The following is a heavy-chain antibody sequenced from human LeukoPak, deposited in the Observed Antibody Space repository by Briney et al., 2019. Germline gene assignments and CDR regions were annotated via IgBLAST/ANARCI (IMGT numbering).Heavy chain of an antibody. Sequence: GGSLRLSCPASGFTFSTYSMHWVRQAPGRGLEYVSGINYNGGSTNYADSVKGRFTISRDNSKNTLYLQMNRLRTEDTAVYYCVTYSGYDPGRYWGQGTLVTVSS. V-gene: IGHV3-64D*06. CDR2: INYNGGST. J-gene: IGHJ4*02. D-gene: IGHD5-12*01. CDR1: GFTFSTYS. CDR3: VTYSGYDPGRY.